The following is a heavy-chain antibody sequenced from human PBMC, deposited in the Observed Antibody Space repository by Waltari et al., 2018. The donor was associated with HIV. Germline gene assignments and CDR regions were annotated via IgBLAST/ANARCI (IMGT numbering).Heavy chain of an antibody. CDR2: SRSKVHDYGT. V-gene: IGHV3-73*01. CDR1: GVSLGGSP. Sequence: KLVESGGGLVQPGGSLRLSCVASGVSLGGSPLHWVRQASGKGLEWVGRSRSKVHDYGTAYNGPLNGRFKIARVDCENTAYLEMNNLKIEDTAVYYCRTSGTLPDKPEYADYWGQGTLVTVSP. D-gene: IGHD1-1*01. CDR3: RTSGTLPDKPEYADY. J-gene: IGHJ4*02.